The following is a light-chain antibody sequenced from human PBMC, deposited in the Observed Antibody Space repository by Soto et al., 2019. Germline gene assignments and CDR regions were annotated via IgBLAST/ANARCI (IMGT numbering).Light chain of an antibody. CDR2: DAS. CDR1: QSLSRF. CDR3: QQRTNWLT. J-gene: IGKJ4*01. V-gene: IGKV3-11*01. Sequence: IVMTQSRSTLSVSPGSRSTLCCRASQSLSRFLAWYQQKPGQAPRLLIYDASNRATGVPARFSGSASGTDFTLTISSLEPEDFAVYYCQQRTNWLTFGGGTKVDIK.